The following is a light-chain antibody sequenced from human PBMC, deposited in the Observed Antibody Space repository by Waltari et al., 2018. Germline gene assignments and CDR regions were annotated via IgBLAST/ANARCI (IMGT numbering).Light chain of an antibody. CDR2: KDT. V-gene: IGLV3-25*03. J-gene: IGLJ3*02. CDR1: ALPKQY. Sequence: SYELTQPPSVSVSPGQTARITCSGDALPKQYAFWYQQKPGQAPVLIIDKDTQRPSGIPGRFSGYSSGTTVTMTISGVQAEDEADYYCLSADSSGTSKVFGGGTKLTVL. CDR3: LSADSSGTSKV.